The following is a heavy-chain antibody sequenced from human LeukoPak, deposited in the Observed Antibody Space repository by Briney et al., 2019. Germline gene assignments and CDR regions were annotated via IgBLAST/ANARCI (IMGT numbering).Heavy chain of an antibody. CDR1: GGSISSYY. V-gene: IGHV4-59*01. CDR2: IYYSGTT. CDR3: ARMVRGVIDAFEI. D-gene: IGHD3-10*01. J-gene: IGHJ3*02. Sequence: SETLCLTCTASGGSISSYYWSWIRQPPGKGLEWVSYIYYSGTTKYNASLKRRVTMSVDTSKNQFSLKLSSVTAADTAVYYCARMVRGVIDAFEIWGQGTMVTVSS.